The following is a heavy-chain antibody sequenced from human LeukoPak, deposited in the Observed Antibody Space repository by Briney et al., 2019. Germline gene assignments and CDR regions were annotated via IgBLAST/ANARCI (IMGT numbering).Heavy chain of an antibody. CDR3: AREMGDDYGDYGFDY. CDR1: GXTFSSYW. J-gene: IGHJ4*02. CDR2: INSDGSST. D-gene: IGHD4-17*01. V-gene: IGHV3-74*01. Sequence: GGSLRLSCAASGXTFSSYWMHWVRQAPGKGLVWVSRINSDGSSTSYADSVKGRFTISRDNAKNTLYLQMNSLRAEDTAVYYCAREMGDDYGDYGFDYWGQGTLVTVS.